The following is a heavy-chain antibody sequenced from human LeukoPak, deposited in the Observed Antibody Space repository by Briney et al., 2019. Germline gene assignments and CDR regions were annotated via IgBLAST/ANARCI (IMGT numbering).Heavy chain of an antibody. V-gene: IGHV4-34*01. CDR3: ARGKGSTSCYDY. D-gene: IGHD2-2*01. CDR1: GGSFSGYY. CDR2: INHSGST. Sequence: SETLSLTCAVYGGSFSGYYWSWIRQPPGKGLEWIGEINHSGSTNYNPSLKSQVTISVDTSENQFSLKLSSVTAADTAVYYCARGKGSTSCYDYWGQGTLVTVSS. J-gene: IGHJ4*02.